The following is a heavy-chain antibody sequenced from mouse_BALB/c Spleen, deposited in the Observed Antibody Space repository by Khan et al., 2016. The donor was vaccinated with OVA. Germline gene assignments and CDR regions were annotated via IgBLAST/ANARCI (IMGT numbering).Heavy chain of an antibody. V-gene: IGHV2-9*02. J-gene: IGHJ2*01. Sequence: QVQLKQSGPGLVAPSQSLSITCTVYGYSLTRYGVHWVRQPPGKGLEWLGLIWAGGSTTYNWALMSRLSISIDNSKSLASLIMNSLQTDDTAWYCCARSKYLGRYWGQGTTLTDSS. CDR3: ARSKYLGRY. CDR2: IWAGGST. D-gene: IGHD1-1*01. CDR1: GYSLTRYG.